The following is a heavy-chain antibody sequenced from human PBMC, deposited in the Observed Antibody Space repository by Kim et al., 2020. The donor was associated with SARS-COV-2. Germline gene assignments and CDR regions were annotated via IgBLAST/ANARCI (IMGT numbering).Heavy chain of an antibody. CDR1: GSTFSGSG. D-gene: IGHD6-13*01. Sequence: GGSLRLSCAASGSTFSGSGMHWVRQASGKGLEWVGRIRSKGNNYATAYAASVKGRFTISRDDSKNTAYLQMNSLKAEDTAVYYCVAIPAAGTGNPPYWGQGTLVTVSS. V-gene: IGHV3-73*01. CDR2: IRSKGNNYAT. CDR3: VAIPAAGTGNPPY. J-gene: IGHJ4*02.